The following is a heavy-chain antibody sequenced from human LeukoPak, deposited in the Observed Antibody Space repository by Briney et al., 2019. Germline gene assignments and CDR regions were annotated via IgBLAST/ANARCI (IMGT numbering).Heavy chain of an antibody. Sequence: PSETLSLTCTVSGGSISSGDYYWSWIRQPPGKGLEWIAYMYYSGSTYYNPSLKSRVTMSADTSKNQLSLKLSSVTAADTAVYYCARPYYYGSRVDPWGQGILVTVSS. CDR1: GGSISSGDYY. CDR3: ARPYYYGSRVDP. V-gene: IGHV4-30-4*01. CDR2: MYYSGST. D-gene: IGHD3-22*01. J-gene: IGHJ5*02.